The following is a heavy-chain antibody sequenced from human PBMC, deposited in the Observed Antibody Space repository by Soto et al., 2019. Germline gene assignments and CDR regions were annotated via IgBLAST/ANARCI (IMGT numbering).Heavy chain of an antibody. CDR3: AKDLSPFGPHSIFGVVTPNFDY. CDR2: ISYDGSNK. V-gene: IGHV3-30*18. J-gene: IGHJ4*02. D-gene: IGHD3-3*01. CDR1: GFTFSSYG. Sequence: GGSLRLSCAASGFTFSSYGMHWVRQAPGKGLEWVAVISYDGSNKYYADSVKGRFTISRDNSKNTLYLQMNSLRAEDTAVYYCAKDLSPFGPHSIFGVVTPNFDYWGQGTLVTVSS.